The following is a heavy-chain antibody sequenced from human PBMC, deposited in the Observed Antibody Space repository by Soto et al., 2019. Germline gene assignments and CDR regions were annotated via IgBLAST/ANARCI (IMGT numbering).Heavy chain of an antibody. CDR2: IYYSGST. J-gene: IGHJ3*02. D-gene: IGHD6-19*01. Sequence: PSETLSLTCTVSGGSISSGGYYWSWIRQHPGKGLEWIGYIYYSGSTYYNPSLKSRVTISVDTSKNQFSLKLSSVTAADTAVYYCARDRKQWRTHAFDIWGQETMVTVSS. CDR1: GGSISSGGYY. V-gene: IGHV4-31*03. CDR3: ARDRKQWRTHAFDI.